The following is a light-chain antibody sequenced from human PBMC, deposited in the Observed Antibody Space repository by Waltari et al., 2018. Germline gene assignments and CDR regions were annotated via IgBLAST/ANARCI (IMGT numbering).Light chain of an antibody. CDR1: HRISDW. Sequence: DIQMTQSPSTLSASVGERVTITCRTSHRISDWLAWYQQKPGKAPKLLIYQATSLRTGVPSRFSGSGSETEFTLTISSLQPDDFATYYCQQYNRDSYTFGQGTKLEL. V-gene: IGKV1-5*03. J-gene: IGKJ2*01. CDR2: QAT. CDR3: QQYNRDSYT.